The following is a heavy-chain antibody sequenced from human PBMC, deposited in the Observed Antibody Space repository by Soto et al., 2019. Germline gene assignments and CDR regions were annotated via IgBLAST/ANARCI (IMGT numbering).Heavy chain of an antibody. Sequence: GGSLRLSCAASGFTFSSYGMHWVRQAPGKGLEWVAVISYDGSNKYYADSVEGRFTISRDNSKNTLYLQMNSLRAEDTAVYYCAKDLFPYGSGSYYNGFDYWGQGTLVTVSS. CDR3: AKDLFPYGSGSYYNGFDY. D-gene: IGHD3-10*01. J-gene: IGHJ4*02. CDR1: GFTFSSYG. V-gene: IGHV3-30*18. CDR2: ISYDGSNK.